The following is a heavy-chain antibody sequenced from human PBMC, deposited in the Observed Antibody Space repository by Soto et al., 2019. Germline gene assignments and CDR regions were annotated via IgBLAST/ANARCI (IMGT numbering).Heavy chain of an antibody. CDR3: ARARRYYCSGGSCQPYFDY. CDR2: IKQDGSEK. D-gene: IGHD2-15*01. J-gene: IGHJ4*02. V-gene: IGHV3-7*04. CDR1: GFTFSSYW. Sequence: GGSLRLSCAASGFTFSSYWMSWVRQAPGKGLEWVANIKQDGSEKYYVDSVKGRFTISRDNAKNSLYLQMNSLRAEDTAVYYCARARRYYCSGGSCQPYFDYWGQGTLVTVS.